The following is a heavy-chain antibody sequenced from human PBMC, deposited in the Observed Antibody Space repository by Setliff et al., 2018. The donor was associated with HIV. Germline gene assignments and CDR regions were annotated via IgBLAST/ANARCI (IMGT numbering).Heavy chain of an antibody. V-gene: IGHV1-8*01. CDR3: ARDNTVWSCDH. J-gene: IGHJ4*02. Sequence: GASVKVSCKSSGYSFTSHDINWVRQASRQGLEWMGWLSPKSGTTGYAQKFQDRVTMTRNMSTGTVYMELSGLRSEDTAVYHCARDNTVWSCDHWGQGTLVTVSS. CDR2: LSPKSGTT. CDR1: GYSFTSHD. D-gene: IGHD2-8*02.